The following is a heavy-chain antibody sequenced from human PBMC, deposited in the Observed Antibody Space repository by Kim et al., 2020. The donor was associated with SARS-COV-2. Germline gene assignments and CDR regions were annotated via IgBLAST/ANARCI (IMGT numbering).Heavy chain of an antibody. V-gene: IGHV4-34*01. Sequence: SETLSLTCAVYGGSFSGYYWSWIRQPPGKGLEWIGEINHSGSTNYNPSLKSRVTISVDTSKNQFSLKLSSVTAADTAVYYCARVGPLRYFDWPPGQDWFDPWGQGTLVTVSS. CDR1: GGSFSGYY. J-gene: IGHJ5*02. CDR2: INHSGST. CDR3: ARVGPLRYFDWPPGQDWFDP. D-gene: IGHD3-9*01.